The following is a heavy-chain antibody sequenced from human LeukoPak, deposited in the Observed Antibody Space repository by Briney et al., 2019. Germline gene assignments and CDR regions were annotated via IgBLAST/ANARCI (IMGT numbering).Heavy chain of an antibody. J-gene: IGHJ4*02. CDR1: GGSISRYY. CDR3: ARARGMGFDY. Sequence: SETLSLTCTVSGGSISRYYWSWIRQPPGEGREWIGYIYYSGSTNYNPSLKSRVTISVDTSKNQFSLKLSSVAAADTAVYYCARARGMGFDYWGQGTLVTVSS. D-gene: IGHD3-10*01. V-gene: IGHV4-59*01. CDR2: IYYSGST.